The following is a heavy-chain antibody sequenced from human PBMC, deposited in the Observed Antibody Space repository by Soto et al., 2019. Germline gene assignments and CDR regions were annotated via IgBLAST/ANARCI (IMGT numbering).Heavy chain of an antibody. V-gene: IGHV1-18*01. CDR2: ISAYNGNT. D-gene: IGHD2-2*01. J-gene: IGHJ4*02. CDR1: GYTFTSYG. Sequence: ASVKVSCKASGYTFTSYGISWMRQAPGQGLEWMGWISAYNGNTNYAQKLQGRVTMTTDTSTSTAYMELRSLRSDDTAVYYCAISEGRYCSSTSCYVSSYFDYWGQGTLVTVSS. CDR3: AISEGRYCSSTSCYVSSYFDY.